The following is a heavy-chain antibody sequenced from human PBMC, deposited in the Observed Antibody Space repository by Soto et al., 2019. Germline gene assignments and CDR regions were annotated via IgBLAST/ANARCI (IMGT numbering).Heavy chain of an antibody. CDR1: GGSISSGGYS. Sequence: PSETLSLTCAVSGGSISSGGYSWSWIRQPPGKGLEWIGYMYHSGSTYYNPSLKSRVTMSVDTSKNQFYLNLRSVTAADTTVYYCPTLFCGRESPPPPAFWGKGTLAPVSP. CDR3: PTLFCGRESPPPPAF. CDR2: MYHSGST. V-gene: IGHV4-30-2*01. J-gene: IGHJ4*02. D-gene: IGHD2-21*01.